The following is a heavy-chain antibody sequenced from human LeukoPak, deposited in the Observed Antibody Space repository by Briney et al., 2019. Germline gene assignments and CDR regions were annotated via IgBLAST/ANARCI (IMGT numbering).Heavy chain of an antibody. V-gene: IGHV1-2*02. CDR3: ARWIDY. D-gene: IGHD5-12*01. CDR1: GYTFTGYY. J-gene: IGHJ4*02. CDR2: INPNTGGT. Sequence: ASVKVSCKASGYTFTGYYMHWVRQAPGQGLEWMGWINPNTGGTNYAQTFQGRVTMTRDTSITTVYMELSRLRSDDTAVYYCARWIDYWGQGTLVTVSS.